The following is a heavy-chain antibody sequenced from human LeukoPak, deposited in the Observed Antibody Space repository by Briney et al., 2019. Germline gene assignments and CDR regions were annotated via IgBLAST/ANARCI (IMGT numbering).Heavy chain of an antibody. CDR1: GFTFSSYS. V-gene: IGHV3-21*01. CDR3: ARASNWGSGDAFDL. CDR2: ISSSSSYI. J-gene: IGHJ3*01. Sequence: GGSLRLSCAASGFTFSSYSMNWVRQAPGKGLEWVSSISSSSSYIYYADSVKGRFTISRDNAKNSLYLQMNSLRAGDTAVYYCARASNWGSGDAFDLWGQGTMVTVSS. D-gene: IGHD7-27*01.